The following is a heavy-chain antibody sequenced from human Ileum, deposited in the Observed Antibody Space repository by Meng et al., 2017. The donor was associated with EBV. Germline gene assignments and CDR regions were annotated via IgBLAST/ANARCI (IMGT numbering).Heavy chain of an antibody. CDR1: GGSFSGYH. CDR2: IDQSGLT. J-gene: IGHJ4*02. V-gene: IGHV4-34*01. D-gene: IGHD3-10*01. Sequence: VQRQQWRAGPFKLLELLSLTFDLYGGSFSGYHLNWIRQPPVKGLEGIREIDQSGLTNHNPSLKRLVTIAVAKTKNHFYRKLSFVAAADTAVYGCARGYGSGRDYFDYFCLGTLVTVSS. CDR3: ARGYGSGRDYFDY.